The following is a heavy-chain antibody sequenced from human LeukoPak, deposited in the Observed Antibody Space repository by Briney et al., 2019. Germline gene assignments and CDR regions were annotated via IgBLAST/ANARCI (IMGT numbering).Heavy chain of an antibody. D-gene: IGHD3-22*01. V-gene: IGHV1-46*01. CDR1: GYTFTGYY. Sequence: ASVKVSCKASGYTFTGYYMHWVRQAPGQGLEWMGIINPSGGSTSYAQKFRGRVTMTRDMSTSTVYMELSSLRSEDTAVYYCAREGNYYDSSGYYLSYWGQGTLVTVSS. J-gene: IGHJ4*02. CDR2: INPSGGST. CDR3: AREGNYYDSSGYYLSY.